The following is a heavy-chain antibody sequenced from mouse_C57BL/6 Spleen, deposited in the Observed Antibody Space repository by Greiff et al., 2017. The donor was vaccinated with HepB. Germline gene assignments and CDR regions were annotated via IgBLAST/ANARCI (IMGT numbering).Heavy chain of an antibody. V-gene: IGHV5-6*01. D-gene: IGHD2-5*01. CDR2: ISSGGSYT. Sequence: EVKLMESGGDLVKPGGSLKLSCAASGFTFSSYGMSWVRQTPDKRLEWVATISSGGSYTYYPDSVKGRFTISRDNAKNTLYLQMSSLKSEDTAMYYCARSPTIVTTRYFDYWGQGTTLTVSS. CDR3: ARSPTIVTTRYFDY. CDR1: GFTFSSYG. J-gene: IGHJ2*01.